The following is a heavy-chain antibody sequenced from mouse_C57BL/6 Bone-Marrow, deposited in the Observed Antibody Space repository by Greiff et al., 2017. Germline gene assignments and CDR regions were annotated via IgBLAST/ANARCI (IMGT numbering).Heavy chain of an antibody. V-gene: IGHV5-9*01. J-gene: IGHJ1*03. Sequence: EVKLMESGGGLVKPGGSLKLSCAASGFTFSSYTMSWVRQTPEKRLQWVAAISGGGGTTYYPDSVKGRFTISRDNDKNILYLQMRSLRSEDTALYYCSRLFTTVLATKYFDVGGTGTTVTVSS. D-gene: IGHD1-1*01. CDR2: ISGGGGTT. CDR3: SRLFTTVLATKYFDV. CDR1: GFTFSSYT.